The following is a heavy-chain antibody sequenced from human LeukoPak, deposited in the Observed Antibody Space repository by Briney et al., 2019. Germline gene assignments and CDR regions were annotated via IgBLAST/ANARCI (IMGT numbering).Heavy chain of an antibody. J-gene: IGHJ4*02. Sequence: PGGSLRLSCAASGFTVSSNYMSRVRKAPGKGLEWVSVIYSGGSTYYADSVKGRFTISRDNSKNTLYLQMNSLRAEDTAVYYCASRIAVAGGEDFDYWGQGTLVTVSS. D-gene: IGHD6-19*01. CDR1: GFTVSSNY. V-gene: IGHV3-66*01. CDR2: IYSGGST. CDR3: ASRIAVAGGEDFDY.